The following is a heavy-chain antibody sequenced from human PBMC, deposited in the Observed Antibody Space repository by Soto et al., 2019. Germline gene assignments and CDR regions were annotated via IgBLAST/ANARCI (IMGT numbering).Heavy chain of an antibody. CDR3: ANDTGGRYCSSTSCLYTSYY. CDR1: GFTFSTYA. D-gene: IGHD2-2*01. CDR2: ISDSGSP. Sequence: EVQLLESGGGLVQPGGSLRLSCTASGFTFSTYAMSWVLQAPGKGLEWVSTISDSGSPYYADSVKGRVTISRDNTKNTPDLEMNSPRAEDTAVEYCANDTGGRYCSSTSCLYTSYYWGQGALVNVAS. J-gene: IGHJ4*02. V-gene: IGHV3-23*01.